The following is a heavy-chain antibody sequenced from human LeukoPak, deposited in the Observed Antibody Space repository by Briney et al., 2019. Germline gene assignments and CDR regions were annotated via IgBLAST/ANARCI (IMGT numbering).Heavy chain of an antibody. CDR3: AKTSKAKSPRIAAAGAFDY. V-gene: IGHV3-30*02. J-gene: IGHJ4*02. D-gene: IGHD6-13*01. Sequence: PGGPLRLSCAASGFTFSSYGMHWVRHAPGKGLEGVAFIRYDGSNKYYADSVKGRFTISRDNSKNTLYLQMNSLRAEDTAVYYCAKTSKAKSPRIAAAGAFDYWGQGTLVTVSS. CDR2: IRYDGSNK. CDR1: GFTFSSYG.